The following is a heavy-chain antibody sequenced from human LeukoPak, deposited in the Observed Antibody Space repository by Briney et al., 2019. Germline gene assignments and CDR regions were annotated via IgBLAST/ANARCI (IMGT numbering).Heavy chain of an antibody. CDR2: INHSGST. CDR3: ARGRAARVHY. CDR1: GGSFRGYY. J-gene: IGHJ4*02. Sequence: PSETLSLNCAVYGGSFRGYYWSWIRQPPGKGLEWIGEINHSGSTNYNPSLKSRVTIPVDTSKNQFSLKLSSVTAADTAVYYCARGRAARVHYWGQGTLVTVSS. D-gene: IGHD6-6*01. V-gene: IGHV4-34*01.